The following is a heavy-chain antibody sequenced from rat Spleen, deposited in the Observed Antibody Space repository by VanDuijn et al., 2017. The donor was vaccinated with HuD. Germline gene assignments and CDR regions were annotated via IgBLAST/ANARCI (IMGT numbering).Heavy chain of an antibody. CDR2: ITNTGGST. CDR3: TSGQFGVRYWYFDF. Sequence: EVQLVESGGGLVQPGRSLKLSCAASGFIFNNYWMTWIRQAPGKGLEWVASITNTGGSTYYPDSVKGRFTISRDNAKSTLYLQMNSLRSEDTATYYCTSGQFGVRYWYFDFWGPGTMVTVSS. J-gene: IGHJ1*01. CDR1: GFIFNNYW. D-gene: IGHD4-3*01. V-gene: IGHV5-31*01.